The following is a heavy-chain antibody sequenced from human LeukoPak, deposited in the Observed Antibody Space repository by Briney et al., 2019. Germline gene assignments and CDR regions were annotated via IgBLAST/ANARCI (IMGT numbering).Heavy chain of an antibody. Sequence: TGGSLRLSCAASGFTFRNYDVHWVRQATGKGLEWVSPIGLAGDTYFPGYVKGRLTISRESAKNSLHLQMSSLRAEDTVVYYCARERDGYNGYFDYWGQGTLVTVSS. CDR2: IGLAGDT. V-gene: IGHV3-13*04. J-gene: IGHJ4*02. CDR3: ARERDGYNGYFDY. CDR1: GFTFRNYD. D-gene: IGHD5-24*01.